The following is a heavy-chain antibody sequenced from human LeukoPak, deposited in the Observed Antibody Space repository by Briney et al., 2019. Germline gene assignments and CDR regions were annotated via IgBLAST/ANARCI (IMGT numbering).Heavy chain of an antibody. Sequence: PGGSLRLSCAASGLTFSSYAMSWVRQAPGKGLEWVSAISGSGGSTYYADSVKGRFTISRDNSKNTLYLQMNSLRAEDTAVYYCAKDPVGILAVAGFDYWGQGTLVTVSS. CDR2: ISGSGGST. D-gene: IGHD6-19*01. CDR1: GLTFSSYA. V-gene: IGHV3-23*01. CDR3: AKDPVGILAVAGFDY. J-gene: IGHJ4*02.